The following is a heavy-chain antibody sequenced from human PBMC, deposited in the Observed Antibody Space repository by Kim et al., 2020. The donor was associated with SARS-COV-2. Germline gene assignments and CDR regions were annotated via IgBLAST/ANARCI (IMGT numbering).Heavy chain of an antibody. D-gene: IGHD3-22*01. CDR1: GFTFSSYE. CDR3: ARDTYYYDSSGYYTFDY. Sequence: GGSLRLSCAASGFTFSSYEMNWVRQAPGKGLEWVSYISSSGSTIYYADSVKGRFTISRDNAKNSLYLQMNSLRAEDTAVYYCARDTYYYDSSGYYTFDYWGQGTLVTVSS. J-gene: IGHJ4*02. CDR2: ISSSGSTI. V-gene: IGHV3-48*03.